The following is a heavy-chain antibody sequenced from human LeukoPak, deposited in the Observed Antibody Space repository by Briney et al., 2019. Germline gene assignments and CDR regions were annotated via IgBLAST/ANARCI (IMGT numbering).Heavy chain of an antibody. CDR2: IYYSGST. Sequence: SETLSLTCTVSGGSISSYYWSWIRQPPGKGLEWIGYIYYSGSTNYSPSLKSRVTISVDTSKNQFSLKLSSVTAADTAVYYCARHNSGSYYGGFDYWGQGTLVTVSS. J-gene: IGHJ4*02. CDR1: GGSISSYY. V-gene: IGHV4-59*08. CDR3: ARHNSGSYYGGFDY. D-gene: IGHD1-26*01.